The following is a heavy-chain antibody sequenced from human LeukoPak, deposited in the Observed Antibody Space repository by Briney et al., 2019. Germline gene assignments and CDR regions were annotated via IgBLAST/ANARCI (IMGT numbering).Heavy chain of an antibody. CDR3: AKGYSSGWYPFDY. V-gene: IGHV3-43*01. Sequence: GGSLRLSCAASGFTFDDYTMHWVRQAPGKSLEWVSLITWDSGTTYYKDSVKGRFTISRDNSKDSLYLQMNSLRTEDTALYYCAKGYSSGWYPFDYWGQGTLVTVSS. J-gene: IGHJ4*02. CDR2: ITWDSGTT. CDR1: GFTFDDYT. D-gene: IGHD6-19*01.